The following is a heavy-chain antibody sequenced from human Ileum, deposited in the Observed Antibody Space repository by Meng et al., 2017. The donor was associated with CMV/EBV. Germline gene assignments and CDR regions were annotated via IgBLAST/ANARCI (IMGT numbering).Heavy chain of an antibody. CDR1: GFTFRTSW. Sequence: GGPLRLSCAASGFTFRTSWMNWIRQAPGKGLEWVANINPDGSDKYYVDSVKGRFTISRDNAKNSLYLQMDSLRAEDTAKYYCARMDCSSPSCYTYGLDVWGRGTTVTVSS. CDR2: INPDGSDK. CDR3: ARMDCSSPSCYTYGLDV. D-gene: IGHD2-2*02. J-gene: IGHJ6*02. V-gene: IGHV3-7*01.